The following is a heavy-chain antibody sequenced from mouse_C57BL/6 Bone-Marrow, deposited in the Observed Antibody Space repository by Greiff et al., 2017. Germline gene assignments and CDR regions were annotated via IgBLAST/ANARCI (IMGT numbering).Heavy chain of an antibody. CDR1: GYTFTSYW. Sequence: QVQLQQPGAELVKPGASVKLSCKASGYTFTSYWMQWVKQRPGQGLEWIGEIDPSDSYTNYNQKFKGKATLTVETSSSTAYMQLSSLKSEDSAVYYCARGYYGSSYSLFAYWGQGTLVTVSA. V-gene: IGHV1-50*01. CDR2: IDPSDSYT. D-gene: IGHD1-1*01. CDR3: ARGYYGSSYSLFAY. J-gene: IGHJ3*01.